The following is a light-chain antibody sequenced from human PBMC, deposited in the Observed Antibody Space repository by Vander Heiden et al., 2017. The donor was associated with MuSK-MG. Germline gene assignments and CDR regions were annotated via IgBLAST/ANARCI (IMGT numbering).Light chain of an antibody. CDR3: QQNYSTPMYT. Sequence: IQMTPSPSSLSASVGDRVTITCRASQSISSYLNWYQQKPGKAPKLLIYAASSLQSGVPSRFSGSGSGTDFTLTISSRQPEDFATYYCQQNYSTPMYTFGQGTKLEIK. CDR2: AAS. CDR1: QSISSY. V-gene: IGKV1-39*01. J-gene: IGKJ2*01.